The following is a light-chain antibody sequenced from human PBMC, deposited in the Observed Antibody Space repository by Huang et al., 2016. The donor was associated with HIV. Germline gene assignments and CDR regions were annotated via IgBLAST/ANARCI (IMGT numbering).Light chain of an antibody. J-gene: IGKJ2*01. Sequence: DIQMTQSPSSLSASVGDRVTITCRASQSLGTYLSWYQHKPGEVPKVLIYGSSSLQSGVPSRFSGSGSGTDFTLTISSLQPEDFATYYCQQTYGTPYTFGQGTRL. CDR2: GSS. V-gene: IGKV1-39*01. CDR1: QSLGTY. CDR3: QQTYGTPYT.